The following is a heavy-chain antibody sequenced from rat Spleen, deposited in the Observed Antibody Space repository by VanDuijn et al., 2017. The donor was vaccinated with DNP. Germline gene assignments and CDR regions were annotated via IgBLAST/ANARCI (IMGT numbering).Heavy chain of an antibody. V-gene: IGHV5-25*01. CDR2: ISPSGGST. D-gene: IGHD1-11*01. CDR1: GFTFSNYD. Sequence: EVQLVESGGGLVQPGRSLKLSCAASGFTFSNYDMAWVRQAPTKGLEWVASISPSGGSTYYRDSVKGRFTVSRDNAKSSLYLQMDSLRSEDTATYYCARHSLTTVPFAYWGQGTLVTVSS. CDR3: ARHSLTTVPFAY. J-gene: IGHJ3*01.